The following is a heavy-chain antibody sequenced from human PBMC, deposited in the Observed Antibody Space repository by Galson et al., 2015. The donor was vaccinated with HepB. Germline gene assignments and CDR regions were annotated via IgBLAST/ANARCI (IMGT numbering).Heavy chain of an antibody. V-gene: IGHV3-23*01. CDR1: GFTSTNYA. CDR3: AKSLVAISSAPGDY. D-gene: IGHD2-2*01. J-gene: IGHJ4*02. Sequence: SLRPAGADYGFTSTNYAMSWARQAPGKGLEWVSDISGSGDKTYYADSVKGRFTLSRDNSKSTLHLQMNSLRAEDTALYSCAKSLVAISSAPGDYWGQGTLVTVSS. CDR2: ISGSGDKT.